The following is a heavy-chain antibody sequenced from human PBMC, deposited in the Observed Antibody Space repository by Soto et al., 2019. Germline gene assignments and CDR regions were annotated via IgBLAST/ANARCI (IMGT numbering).Heavy chain of an antibody. D-gene: IGHD6-13*01. J-gene: IGHJ5*02. CDR1: GGSFSGYY. Sequence: QVQLQQWGAGLLKPSETLSLTCAVYGGSFSGYYWSWIRQPPGKGLEWIGEINHSGSTNYNPSFKSRVTISVDTSKNQFSLKLRSVTAADTAVYYCARGTAAGWRSDWFDPWGQGTLVTVSS. CDR2: INHSGST. V-gene: IGHV4-34*01. CDR3: ARGTAAGWRSDWFDP.